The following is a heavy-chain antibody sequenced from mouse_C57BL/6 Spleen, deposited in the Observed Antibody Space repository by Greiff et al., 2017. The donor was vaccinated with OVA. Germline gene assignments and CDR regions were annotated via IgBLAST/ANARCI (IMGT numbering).Heavy chain of an antibody. CDR1: GYSFTGYY. Sequence: VQLQQSGPELVKPGASVKISCKASGYSFTGYYMNWVKQSPEKSLEWIGEINPSTGGTTYNQKFKAKATLTVDKSSSTAYMQLKSLTSEDSAVYYCARTSVTYYFDYWGQGTTLTVSS. V-gene: IGHV1-42*01. D-gene: IGHD2-12*01. CDR3: ARTSVTYYFDY. J-gene: IGHJ2*01. CDR2: INPSTGGT.